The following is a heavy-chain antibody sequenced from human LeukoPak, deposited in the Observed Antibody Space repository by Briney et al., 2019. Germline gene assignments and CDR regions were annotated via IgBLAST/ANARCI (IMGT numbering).Heavy chain of an antibody. J-gene: IGHJ4*02. D-gene: IGHD6-19*01. CDR1: GFTVSSNY. V-gene: IGHV3-53*01. CDR3: ARDPLSQYSSGWYYFDY. Sequence: PGGSLRLSCAASGFTVSSNYMSWVRQAPGKGLEWVSLIYSGGSTYYADSVKGLFTISRDNSRNTLYLQMNSLRADDTAVYYCARDPLSQYSSGWYYFDYWGQGTLVSVSS. CDR2: IYSGGST.